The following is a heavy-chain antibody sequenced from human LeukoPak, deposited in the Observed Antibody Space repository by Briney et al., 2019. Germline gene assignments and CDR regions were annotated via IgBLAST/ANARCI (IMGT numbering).Heavy chain of an antibody. V-gene: IGHV5-10-1*01. J-gene: IGHJ4*02. CDR1: GYSFTSYW. D-gene: IGHD6-19*01. CDR3: ARRGSSGPNGNDY. CDR2: MDPSDSYT. Sequence: GESLKISCKGSGYSFTSYWISWVRQMPGKGLEWMGRMDPSDSYTNYSPSFQGHVTISADKSISTAYLRWSSLKASDTAMYYCARRGSSGPNGNDYWGQGTLVTVSS.